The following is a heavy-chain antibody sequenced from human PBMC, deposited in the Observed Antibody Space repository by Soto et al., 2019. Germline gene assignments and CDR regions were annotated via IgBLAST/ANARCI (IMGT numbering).Heavy chain of an antibody. V-gene: IGHV3-74*01. CDR1: GFTFSCYW. CDR3: AREGTSSSSDYYYYYYIDV. D-gene: IGHD6-6*01. J-gene: IGHJ6*03. Sequence: GFLRLSCAACGFTFSCYWMHWVRQALGKGKVWVSRINSDGSSTSYADSVKGRFTISRDNAKNTLYLQMNSLRAEDTAVYYCAREGTSSSSDYYYYYYIDVWGKGTSDPGSS. CDR2: INSDGSST.